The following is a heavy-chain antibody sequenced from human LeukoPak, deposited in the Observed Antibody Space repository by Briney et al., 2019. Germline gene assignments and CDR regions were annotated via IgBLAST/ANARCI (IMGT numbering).Heavy chain of an antibody. V-gene: IGHV3-13*01. CDR3: ARDLGTRGLDY. CDR2: IGTAGDT. J-gene: IGHJ4*02. Sequence: GGSLRLSCAASGFTFSGYDMHWVRQATGKGLEWVSTIGTAGDTYYPGSVKGRFTISRENAKNSLYLQMNNLRAGDTAVYYCARDLGTRGLDYWGQGTLVTVSS. D-gene: IGHD7-27*01. CDR1: GFTFSGYD.